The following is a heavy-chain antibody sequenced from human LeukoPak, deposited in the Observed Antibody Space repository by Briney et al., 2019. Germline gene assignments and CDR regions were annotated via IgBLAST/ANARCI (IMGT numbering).Heavy chain of an antibody. Sequence: PGGSLRLSCAASGFTFSNYAMSWVRQAPGKGLEWVSAISGSGGSTYYADSVKGRFTISRDNSKNTLYLQMNSLRAEDTAVYYCAKDLDIVVVPAAIPFDYWGQGTLVTVSS. J-gene: IGHJ4*02. CDR3: AKDLDIVVVPAAIPFDY. V-gene: IGHV3-23*01. CDR1: GFTFSNYA. CDR2: ISGSGGST. D-gene: IGHD2-2*02.